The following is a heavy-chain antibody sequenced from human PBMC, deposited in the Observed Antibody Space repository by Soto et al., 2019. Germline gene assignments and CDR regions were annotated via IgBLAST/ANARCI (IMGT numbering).Heavy chain of an antibody. D-gene: IGHD6-13*01. Sequence: QITLKESGPTLVNPTQTLTLTCTCSGFALSTRGVGVGWIRQPPGKALEWLALIYWHDEKRYNPSLKSRLTITKDTSKNQVVLTMTNVDPVDTGTYYCAHRHPSAVGTDRYCFGSWGQGSLVTVSS. V-gene: IGHV2-5*01. CDR2: IYWHDEK. J-gene: IGHJ5*01. CDR3: AHRHPSAVGTDRYCFGS. CDR1: GFALSTRGVG.